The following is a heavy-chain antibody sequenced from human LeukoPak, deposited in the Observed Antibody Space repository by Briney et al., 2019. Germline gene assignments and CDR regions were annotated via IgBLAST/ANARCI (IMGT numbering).Heavy chain of an antibody. CDR1: GGSISSGSYY. V-gene: IGHV4-61*01. Sequence: SETLSLTCTVSGGSISSGSYYWSWIRQPPGKGLEWIGYIYDSGSTNYNPSLKSRVTISVDTSKKKFSLKLSSVTAADTAVYYCASGLRWGSFDYWGQGTLVTVSS. D-gene: IGHD4-23*01. CDR2: IYDSGST. CDR3: ASGLRWGSFDY. J-gene: IGHJ4*02.